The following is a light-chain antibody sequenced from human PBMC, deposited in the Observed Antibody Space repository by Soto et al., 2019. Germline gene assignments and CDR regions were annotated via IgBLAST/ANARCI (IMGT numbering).Light chain of an antibody. CDR3: QQRGET. CDR2: DAS. V-gene: IGKV3-11*01. Sequence: EIVLTQSPATLSLSPGERATLSCRASQSFSSYLAWYQQKPGQAPRLLIYDASNRATGIPARFSGSGSGTDFTLTISSLEPEDFAVYYCQQRGETFGQGTKVVIK. CDR1: QSFSSY. J-gene: IGKJ1*01.